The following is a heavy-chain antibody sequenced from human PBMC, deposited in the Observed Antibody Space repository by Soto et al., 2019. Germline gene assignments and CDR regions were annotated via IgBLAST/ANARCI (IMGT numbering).Heavy chain of an antibody. D-gene: IGHD2-21*02. CDR1: GCTFSRYA. CDR3: AKDRFHVVVTVSIFDP. V-gene: IGHV3-23*01. CDR2: SSGGGVRG. Sequence: VVSLRRSCAASGCTFSRYAMRWVRPAPGTGPGWVSTSSGGGVRGDYADSVKGRFTISRDNPQNSLDLEMNSLRAEDTAIYYCAKDRFHVVVTVSIFDPWGQGTLVTFSS. J-gene: IGHJ5*02.